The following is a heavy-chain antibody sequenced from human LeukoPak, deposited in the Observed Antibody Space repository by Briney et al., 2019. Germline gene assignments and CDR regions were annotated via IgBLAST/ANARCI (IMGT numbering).Heavy chain of an antibody. CDR2: INHSGSP. V-gene: IGHV4-34*01. D-gene: IGHD2-2*01. CDR3: ARVASSHWYFSRAKYYFDY. J-gene: IGHJ4*02. CDR1: GGSFSGFY. Sequence: PSETLSLTCAVYGGSFSGFYWSWIRQPPGKGLEWIGGINHSGSPNYIPSLKNRVTISLDTSKNQFSLRLTSVTAADTAVYYCARVASSHWYFSRAKYYFDYWGQGTLVTVSS.